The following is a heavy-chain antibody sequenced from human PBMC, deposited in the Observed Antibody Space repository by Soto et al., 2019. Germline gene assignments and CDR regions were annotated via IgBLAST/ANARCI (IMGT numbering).Heavy chain of an antibody. CDR1: GGTFSSYA. Sequence: SVKVSCKASGGTFSSYAISWVRQAPGQGLEWMGGIIPISGTANYAQKFQGRVTITADESTSTAYMELSSLRSEDTAVYYCARSQGSSTSLEIYYYYYYGMDVWGQGITVTVSS. D-gene: IGHD2-2*01. V-gene: IGHV1-69*13. CDR3: ARSQGSSTSLEIYYYYYYGMDV. J-gene: IGHJ6*02. CDR2: IIPISGTA.